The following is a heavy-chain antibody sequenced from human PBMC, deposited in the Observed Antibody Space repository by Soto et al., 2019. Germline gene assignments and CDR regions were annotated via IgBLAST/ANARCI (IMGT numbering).Heavy chain of an antibody. D-gene: IGHD1-7*01. CDR3: ARDGTSKEGFDY. CDR2: IWYDGSNK. CDR1: GFTFSSYG. Sequence: QVQLVESGGGVVQPGRSLRLSCAASGFTFSSYGMHWVRQAPGKGLEWVAVIWYDGSNKYYADSVKGRFTISRDNSKNTLDLQMNGLRGEETGVYYCARDGTSKEGFDYWGQGTLVTVSS. J-gene: IGHJ4*02. V-gene: IGHV3-33*01.